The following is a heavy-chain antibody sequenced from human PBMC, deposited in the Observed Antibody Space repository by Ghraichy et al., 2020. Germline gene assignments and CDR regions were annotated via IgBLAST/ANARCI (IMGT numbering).Heavy chain of an antibody. V-gene: IGHV3-64D*06. CDR1: GFTFSSYA. CDR2: ISSIGGST. D-gene: IGHD4-23*01. Sequence: GESLNISCSASGFTFSSYAMHWVRQAPGKGLEYVSAISSIGGSTYYADSVKGRFTISRDNSKNTLYLQMSSLRPEDTAVYYCVKNYGGNDLDYWGQGTLVTVSS. CDR3: VKNYGGNDLDY. J-gene: IGHJ4*02.